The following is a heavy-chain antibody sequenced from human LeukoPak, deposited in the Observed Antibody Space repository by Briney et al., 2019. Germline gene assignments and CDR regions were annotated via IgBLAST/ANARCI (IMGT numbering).Heavy chain of an antibody. V-gene: IGHV1-3*01. CDR1: GYTFTSYA. D-gene: IGHD5-18*01. CDR3: ARALPHRRLMDTTMEQHWFDP. CDR2: INAGNGNT. J-gene: IGHJ5*02. Sequence: ASVKVSCKASGYTFTSYAMHWVRQAPGQRLEWMGWINAGNGNTKYSQEFQGRVTITRDMSTSTVYMELSSLRSEDTAVYYCARALPHRRLMDTTMEQHWFDPWGQGTLVTVSS.